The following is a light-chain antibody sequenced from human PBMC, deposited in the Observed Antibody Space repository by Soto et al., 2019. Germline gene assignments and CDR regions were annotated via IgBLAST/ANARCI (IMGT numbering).Light chain of an antibody. CDR3: SSCAGSNIP. CDR1: SSDVGGYNY. CDR2: EVS. V-gene: IGLV2-8*01. J-gene: IGLJ1*01. Sequence: QSALTQPPSASGSPGQSVTISCTGTSSDVGGYNYVSWYQQHPGKAPKLMIYEVSKRPSGVPDRCSGSKSGNTASLTVSGLQAEDEADYYCSSCAGSNIPFGTGTKVTVL.